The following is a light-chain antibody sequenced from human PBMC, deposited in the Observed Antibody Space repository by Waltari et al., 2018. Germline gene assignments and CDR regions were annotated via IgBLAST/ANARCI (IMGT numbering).Light chain of an antibody. V-gene: IGKV3-20*01. CDR2: GAS. CDR1: QIMSSSY. Sequence: EIVLTQSPSTLSFSPGEKAPLSCRATQIMSSSYIAWYQQKPDQAPRLLIYGASSRAAGIPDRFSGSGSGTDFTLTISRLEPEDFAVYYCQQYHAFGPGTKVDLK. CDR3: QQYHA. J-gene: IGKJ3*01.